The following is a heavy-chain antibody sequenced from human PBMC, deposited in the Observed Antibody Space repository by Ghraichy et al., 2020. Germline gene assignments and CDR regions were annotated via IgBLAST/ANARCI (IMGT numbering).Heavy chain of an antibody. Sequence: SETLSLTCSVSGGSITNTDYYWAWIRQPPVKGLEWIGSLYFDGATYYNSSLSSRVFISVDTSKNLFSLKLTSVTTKDTAVYFCAKSKRFNLNPAAFDSWGQGALLTVSS. D-gene: IGHD1-20*01. CDR1: GGSITNTDYY. V-gene: IGHV4-39*01. CDR2: LYFDGAT. J-gene: IGHJ4*02. CDR3: AKSKRFNLNPAAFDS.